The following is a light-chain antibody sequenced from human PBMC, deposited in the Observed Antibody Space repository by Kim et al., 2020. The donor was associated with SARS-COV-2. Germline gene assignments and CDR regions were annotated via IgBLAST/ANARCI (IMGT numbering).Light chain of an antibody. CDR2: GKD. J-gene: IGLJ3*02. CDR1: SLRTYY. Sequence: SSELTQDPAVSVALGQTIWITCQGDSLRTYYASWYHQKSGQASVLVIYGKDNRSSGIPDRFSGSRSGNTASLTISGAQAEDEADYYCNSRDSSSKPVFGGRTQLTLL. CDR3: NSRDSSSKPV. V-gene: IGLV3-19*01.